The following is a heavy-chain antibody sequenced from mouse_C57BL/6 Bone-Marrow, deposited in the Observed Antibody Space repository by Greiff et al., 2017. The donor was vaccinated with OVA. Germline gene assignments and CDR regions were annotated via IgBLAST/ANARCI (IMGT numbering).Heavy chain of an antibody. CDR1: GYAFTNYL. V-gene: IGHV1-54*01. CDR3: ARALRGGYYFDY. J-gene: IGHJ2*01. Sequence: QVQLQQSGAELVRPGTSVKVSCKASGYAFTNYLIEWVKQRPGQGLEWIGVINPGSGGTNYNEKFKGKATLTADKSSSTAYMQLSSLTSEDSAVYFCARALRGGYYFDYWGQGTTLTVSS. D-gene: IGHD1-1*01. CDR2: INPGSGGT.